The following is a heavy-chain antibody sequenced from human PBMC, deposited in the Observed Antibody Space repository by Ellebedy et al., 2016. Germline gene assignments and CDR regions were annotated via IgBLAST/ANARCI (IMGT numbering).Heavy chain of an antibody. D-gene: IGHD2-15*01. V-gene: IGHV4-59*06. CDR1: GGSISSYY. CDR3: ASSRVVEAGVDYFDS. J-gene: IGHJ4*02. Sequence: SETLSLTCTVSGGSISSYYWSWIRQHAGKGLEWIGFIYFSGSTYYNPSLKSRITISVDTSTNQFSLQLTSVTAADTAVYYCASSRVVEAGVDYFDSWGQGTLVTVSS. CDR2: IYFSGST.